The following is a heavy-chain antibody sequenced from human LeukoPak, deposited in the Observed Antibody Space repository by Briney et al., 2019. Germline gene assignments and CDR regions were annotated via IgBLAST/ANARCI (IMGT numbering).Heavy chain of an antibody. CDR3: ARDGEMAASFDY. CDR2: INHSGST. D-gene: IGHD5-24*01. J-gene: IGHJ4*02. V-gene: IGHV4-34*01. Sequence: SETLSLTCAVFGGSLSGYYWSWIRQPPGKGLEWIGEINHSGSTNYNPSLKSRVTISVDRSKSQFSLKLSSVTAADTAVYYCARDGEMAASFDYWGQGTLVTVSS. CDR1: GGSLSGYY.